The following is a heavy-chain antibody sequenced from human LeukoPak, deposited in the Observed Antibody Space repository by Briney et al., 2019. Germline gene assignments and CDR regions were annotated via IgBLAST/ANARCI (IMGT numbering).Heavy chain of an antibody. CDR2: ISAYNGNT. V-gene: IGHV1-18*01. D-gene: IGHD3-22*01. Sequence: GASVKVSCKASGYTFTSYGISWVRQAPGQGLEWMGWISAYNGNTNYAQKLQGRVTMTTDTSTSTAYMELRSLRSDDTAVYYCARDCYYDSSGQPISCYWGQGTLVTVSS. CDR3: ARDCYYDSSGQPISCY. J-gene: IGHJ4*02. CDR1: GYTFTSYG.